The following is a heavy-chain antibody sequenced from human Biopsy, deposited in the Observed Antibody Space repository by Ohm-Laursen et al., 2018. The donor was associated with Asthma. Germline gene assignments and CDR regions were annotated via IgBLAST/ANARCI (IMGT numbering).Heavy chain of an antibody. CDR3: ARASLAARANWFDP. D-gene: IGHD6-6*01. CDR1: GGSIGAGDYY. Sequence: TLSLTCFVSGGSIGAGDYYWSWIRQPPGKGLEWIGYIYYSGSTSHNPSLTSRLTISVDTSKNQFSLKLTSVTAADTAVYYCARASLAARANWFDPWGQGTLVSVSS. V-gene: IGHV4-30-4*01. J-gene: IGHJ5*02. CDR2: IYYSGST.